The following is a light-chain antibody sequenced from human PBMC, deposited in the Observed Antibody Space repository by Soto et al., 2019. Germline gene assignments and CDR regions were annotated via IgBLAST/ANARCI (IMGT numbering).Light chain of an antibody. Sequence: QSVLTQPPSASGSPGQSVTISCTGTSSDVGGYKSVSWYQQHPGKAPKLMIYEANKRPSGVPDRFSGSKSGNTASLTVSGLQAEDEADYYCSSYAGSNNWVFGGGTKLTVL. CDR1: SSDVGGYKS. CDR3: SSYAGSNNWV. J-gene: IGLJ2*01. V-gene: IGLV2-8*01. CDR2: EAN.